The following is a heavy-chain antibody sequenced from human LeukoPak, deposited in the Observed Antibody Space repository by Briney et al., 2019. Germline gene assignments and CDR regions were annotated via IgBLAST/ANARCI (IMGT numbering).Heavy chain of an antibody. V-gene: IGHV4-39*07. CDR1: GGSISSSSYY. Sequence: SETLSLTCTVSGGSISSSSYYWGWIRQPPGKGLEWIGSIYYSGGTYYNPSLKSRVTIPVDTSKNQFSLKLSSVTAADTAVYYCARVGWGVYSGYGPQGYYFDYWGQGTLVTVSS. CDR2: IYYSGGT. J-gene: IGHJ4*02. CDR3: ARVGWGVYSGYGPQGYYFDY. D-gene: IGHD5-12*01.